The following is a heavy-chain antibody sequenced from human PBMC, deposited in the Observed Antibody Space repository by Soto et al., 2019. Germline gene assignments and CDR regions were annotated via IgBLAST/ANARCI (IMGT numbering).Heavy chain of an antibody. D-gene: IGHD3-10*01. CDR1: GFTFDDYA. Sequence: EVQLVESGGGLVQPGRSLRLSCAASGFTFDDYAMHWVRQAPGKGLEWVSGISWNSGSIGYADSVKGRFTISRDNAKNYLCLQMNSLRAEDTALYYCAKGYYGSGSYGAFDIWGQGTMVTVSS. CDR2: ISWNSGSI. J-gene: IGHJ3*02. V-gene: IGHV3-9*01. CDR3: AKGYYGSGSYGAFDI.